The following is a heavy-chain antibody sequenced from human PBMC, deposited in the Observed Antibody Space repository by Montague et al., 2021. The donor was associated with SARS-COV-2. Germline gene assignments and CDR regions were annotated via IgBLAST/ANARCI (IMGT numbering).Heavy chain of an antibody. V-gene: IGHV3-74*01. CDR1: GFTFSNYW. CDR3: VRDKGHHRILDY. Sequence: SLRLSCAASGFTFSNYWMQWVRQVPGKGLLWVSRINPDGSITDYADSVKGRFTMSRDNADNTLYLEMSSLRVEDTALYYCVRDKGHHRILDYWGQGILVTVSS. J-gene: IGHJ4*02. CDR2: INPDGSIT.